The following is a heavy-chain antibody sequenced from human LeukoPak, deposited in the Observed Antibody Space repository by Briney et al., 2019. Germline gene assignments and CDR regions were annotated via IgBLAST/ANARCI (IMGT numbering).Heavy chain of an antibody. CDR1: GFTLSSYA. CDR2: ISGSGGST. V-gene: IGHV3-23*01. Sequence: GGSLRLSCAASGFTLSSYAVSWVRQAPGKGLEWVSAISGSGGSTYYADSVKGRFTISRDNSKNTLYLQMNSLRAEDTAVYYCAKSSDIVATIIGGDYWGQGTLVTVSS. J-gene: IGHJ4*02. CDR3: AKSSDIVATIIGGDY. D-gene: IGHD5-12*01.